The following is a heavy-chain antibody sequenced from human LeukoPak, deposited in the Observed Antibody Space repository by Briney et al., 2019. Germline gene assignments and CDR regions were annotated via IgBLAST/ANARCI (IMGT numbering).Heavy chain of an antibody. CDR2: INHSGST. D-gene: IGHD3-10*01. CDR3: ARALYGSGSYYSYYFDY. V-gene: IGHV4-34*01. Sequence: SETLSLTCAVYGGSFSGYYWSWIRQPPGKGLEWIGEINHSGSTNYNPSLKSRVTISVDKSKNQFSLKLSSVTAADTAVYYCARALYGSGSYYSYYFDYWGQGTLVTVSS. CDR1: GGSFSGYY. J-gene: IGHJ4*02.